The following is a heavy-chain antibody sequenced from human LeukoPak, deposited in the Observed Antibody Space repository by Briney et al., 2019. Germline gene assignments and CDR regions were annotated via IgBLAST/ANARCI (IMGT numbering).Heavy chain of an antibody. J-gene: IGHJ6*03. CDR3: ARRPNYYGSGGYYYMDV. Sequence: ASVKVSCKASGYTFTSYGISWVRQAPGQGLEWMGWISAYNGNTNYAQKLQGRVTMTTDTSTSTAYMALRSLRSDDTAVYYCARRPNYYGSGGYYYMDVWGKGTTVTVSS. D-gene: IGHD3-10*01. CDR2: ISAYNGNT. CDR1: GYTFTSYG. V-gene: IGHV1-18*01.